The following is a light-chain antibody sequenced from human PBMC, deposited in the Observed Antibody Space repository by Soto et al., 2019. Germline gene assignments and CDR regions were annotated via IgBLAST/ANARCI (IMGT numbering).Light chain of an antibody. V-gene: IGKV1D-12*01. Sequence: DVLMPQSPSSVSASVGDRLTITCRASQSINSWWLAWYQQKPGRAPKLLISAASTLQSGVPSRFSGSVSRTVFTLTISSLQPEDYATYICQQADSFPWTFGQGITVEV. CDR2: AAS. J-gene: IGKJ1*01. CDR1: QSINSW. CDR3: QQADSFPWT.